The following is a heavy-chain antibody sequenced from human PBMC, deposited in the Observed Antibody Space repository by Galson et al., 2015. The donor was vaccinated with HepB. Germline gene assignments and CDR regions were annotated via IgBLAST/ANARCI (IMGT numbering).Heavy chain of an antibody. V-gene: IGHV3-30*04. D-gene: IGHD6-13*01. CDR1: GFTFSSYT. Sequence: PLRLYCAASGFTFSSYTMHWVRQAPGKGLEWVADISYDGSNKYYADSVKGRFTISRDNSKNTLFLKMNSLRAEDTAVYYCARGRFYRQELSPNGMDVWGQGTTVTVS. CDR2: ISYDGSNK. J-gene: IGHJ6*02. CDR3: ARGRFYRQELSPNGMDV.